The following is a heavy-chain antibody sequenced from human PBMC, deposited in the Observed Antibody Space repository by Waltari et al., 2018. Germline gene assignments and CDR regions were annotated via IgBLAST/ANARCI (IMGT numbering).Heavy chain of an antibody. CDR1: GYSISSGYY. J-gene: IGHJ5*02. D-gene: IGHD1-26*01. CDR2: IYHSGST. CDR3: ARRGQGARFDP. V-gene: IGHV4-38-2*01. Sequence: QVQLQESGPGLVKPSETLSLTCAVSGYSISSGYYWGWIRQPPGKGPEWIGSIYHSGSTYYNPSLTSRVTISVDTSKNQFSLKLSSVTAADTAVYYCARRGQGARFDPWGQGTLVTVSS.